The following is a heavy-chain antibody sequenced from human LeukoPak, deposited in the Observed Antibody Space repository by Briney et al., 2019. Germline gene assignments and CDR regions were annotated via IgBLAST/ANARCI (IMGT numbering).Heavy chain of an antibody. CDR3: ARPPCGGDCYYDY. Sequence: GSSVKVSCKASGGTFISYAISWVRQAPGQGLEWMGWISGYNGNTNYAQKFQGRVTMTTDTSTSTAYMELRSLRSDDTAVYYCARPPCGGDCYYDYWGQGTLVTVSS. J-gene: IGHJ4*02. CDR1: GGTFISYA. D-gene: IGHD2-21*02. V-gene: IGHV1-18*01. CDR2: ISGYNGNT.